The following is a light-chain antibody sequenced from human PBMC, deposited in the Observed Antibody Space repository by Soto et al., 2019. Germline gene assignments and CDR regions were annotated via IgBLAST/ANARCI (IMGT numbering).Light chain of an antibody. CDR2: EGS. Sequence: QSALTQPASVSGSPGQSITISCTGTSSDVGSYNLVSWYQQDPGKAPKLMIYEGSKRPSGISNRFSGSKSGNTASLTSSGLQAEDEADYYCCSYAGSSTWVFGGGTKLTVL. CDR3: CSYAGSSTWV. CDR1: SSDVGSYNL. J-gene: IGLJ3*02. V-gene: IGLV2-23*01.